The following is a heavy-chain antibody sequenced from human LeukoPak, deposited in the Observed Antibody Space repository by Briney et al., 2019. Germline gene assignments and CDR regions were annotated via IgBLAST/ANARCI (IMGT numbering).Heavy chain of an antibody. CDR2: ISTYNGKT. J-gene: IGHJ4*02. D-gene: IGHD3-10*01. V-gene: IGHV1-18*01. CDR1: DYTFTTYG. CDR3: ARGPLWFGQFYFGY. Sequence: ASVKVSCRASDYTFTTYGISWVRQAPGQGLEWMGWISTYNGKTNYAQKLQGRVTMTTDTFTSTAYMELRSLRSDDTAVYYCARGPLWFGQFYFGYWGQGTLVTVSS.